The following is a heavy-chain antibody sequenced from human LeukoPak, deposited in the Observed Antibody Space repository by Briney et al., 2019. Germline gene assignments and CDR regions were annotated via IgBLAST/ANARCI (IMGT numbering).Heavy chain of an antibody. V-gene: IGHV4-59*01. CDR2: VFYTGSA. Sequence: SETLSLTCTLSGGSISTYYWAWVRRPPGQGLQWIGYVFYTGSANYSPSLKNRATISVDTSNNRFSLKLTSVSAADSALYFCARVDGSDYDNRGYFDSWGQGILVTISS. D-gene: IGHD5-12*01. J-gene: IGHJ4*02. CDR1: GGSISTYY. CDR3: ARVDGSDYDNRGYFDS.